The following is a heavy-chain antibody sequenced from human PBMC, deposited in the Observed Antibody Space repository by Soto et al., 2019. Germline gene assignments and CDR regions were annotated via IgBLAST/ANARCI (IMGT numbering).Heavy chain of an antibody. D-gene: IGHD2-8*02. J-gene: IGHJ4*02. V-gene: IGHV4-31*03. CDR2: IYYSGRT. Sequence: QLQLQESGPGLVKPSQTLSLACTVSGGSFSSGGYYWSWIRQLPGKGLEWIGYIYYSGRTYYNPSLKSRFTISLDTSKNHFSLKLSSVTAADTAVYYCARATSFSGHHGYWGQGTLVTVSS. CDR3: ARATSFSGHHGY. CDR1: GGSFSSGGYY.